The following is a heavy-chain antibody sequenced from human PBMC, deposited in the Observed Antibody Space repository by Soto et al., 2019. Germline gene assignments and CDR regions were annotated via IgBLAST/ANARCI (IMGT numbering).Heavy chain of an antibody. D-gene: IGHD1-7*01. Sequence: EVQLLESGGGLVQPGGSLRLSCAASGFTFSSFAMSWVRQAPGKGLEWVSGISNSGGSVYYADSVKGRFTISRDNSKNTLALEMNSLRAEDTALYYWAKVKWNYGSVSDIWGQGTMVTVSS. J-gene: IGHJ3*02. CDR1: GFTFSSFA. CDR3: AKVKWNYGSVSDI. CDR2: ISNSGGSV. V-gene: IGHV3-23*01.